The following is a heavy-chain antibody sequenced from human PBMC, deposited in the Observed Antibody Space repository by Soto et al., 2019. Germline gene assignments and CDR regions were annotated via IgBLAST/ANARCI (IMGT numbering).Heavy chain of an antibody. Sequence: PGGSLRLSCATSGFTFSSYPIHWVRQAPGKGPVWVSRITEDGSGTTYADSVKGRFTVTRDNAKNTMYLQMSGLGAEDTAVYHCVRGTNGWRGMDYRGQGTLVTVSS. CDR3: VRGTNGWRGMDY. CDR1: GFTFSSYP. J-gene: IGHJ4*02. V-gene: IGHV3-74*01. D-gene: IGHD2-8*01. CDR2: ITEDGSGT.